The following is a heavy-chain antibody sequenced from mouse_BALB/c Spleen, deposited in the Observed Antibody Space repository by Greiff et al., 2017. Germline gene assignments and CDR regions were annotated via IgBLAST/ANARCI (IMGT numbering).Heavy chain of an antibody. Sequence: VQLQQSGAELMKPGASVKISCKATGYTFSSYWIEWVKQRPGHGLEWIGEILPGSGSTNYNEKFKGKATFTADTSSNTAYMQLSSLTSEDSAVYYCARGDYRYGWYFDVWGAGTTVTVSS. CDR1: GYTFSSYW. CDR2: ILPGSGST. J-gene: IGHJ1*01. CDR3: ARGDYRYGWYFDV. D-gene: IGHD2-14*01. V-gene: IGHV1-9*01.